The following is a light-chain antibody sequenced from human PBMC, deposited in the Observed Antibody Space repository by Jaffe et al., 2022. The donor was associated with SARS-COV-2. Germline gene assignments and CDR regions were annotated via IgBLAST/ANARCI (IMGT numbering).Light chain of an antibody. CDR3: QQYNSWPLT. CDR1: QSVYSN. Sequence: EIVMTQSSVTLSVSPGERVTLSCRASQSVYSNLAWYQQKPGQAPRLLMYGASTRVTGIPARFSGSGSGTEFTLTISSLQSEDFAVYFCQQYNSWPLTFGGGTQVEIK. J-gene: IGKJ4*01. V-gene: IGKV3-15*01. CDR2: GAS.